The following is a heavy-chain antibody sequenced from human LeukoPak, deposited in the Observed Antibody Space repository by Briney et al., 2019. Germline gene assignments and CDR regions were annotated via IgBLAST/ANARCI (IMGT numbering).Heavy chain of an antibody. CDR1: GGSIGSSSYY. V-gene: IGHV4-39*07. CDR3: ARGYSYGYIFDY. Sequence: SETLSLTCTVSGGSIGSSSYYWAWIRQPPGKGLEWIGNTYYSGSTYYNPSLKSRVTMSVDTSKNQFSLKLSSVTAADTAVYYCARGYSYGYIFDYWGQGTLVTVSS. CDR2: TYYSGST. J-gene: IGHJ4*02. D-gene: IGHD5-18*01.